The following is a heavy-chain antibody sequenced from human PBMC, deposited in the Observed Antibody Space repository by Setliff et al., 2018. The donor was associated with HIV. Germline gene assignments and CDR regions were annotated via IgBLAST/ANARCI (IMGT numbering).Heavy chain of an antibody. J-gene: IGHJ6*03. D-gene: IGHD3-9*01. Sequence: LSLTCAAPGVAISGSTYYWAWIRQSPGRGLQWIGSVHYTGSSYRNPSLKSRLTISIDTSRNHFSLNLTTVTAADTAVYYCAMTLRLFDWGYMDVWGKGTTVTVSS. V-gene: IGHV4-39*02. CDR3: AMTLRLFDWGYMDV. CDR1: GVAISGSTYY. CDR2: VHYTGSS.